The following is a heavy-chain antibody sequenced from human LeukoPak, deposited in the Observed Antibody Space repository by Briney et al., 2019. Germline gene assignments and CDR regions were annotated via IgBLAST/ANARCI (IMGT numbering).Heavy chain of an antibody. J-gene: IGHJ3*02. Sequence: PGGSLRLSCAASGFTFSSYAMHWVRQAPGKGLEWVAVISYDGSNKYYADSVKGRFTISRDNSKNTLYLQMHSLRAEDTAVYYSAREPREWFYAFDIWGQGTMITVSS. CDR2: ISYDGSNK. CDR3: AREPREWFYAFDI. V-gene: IGHV3-30-3*01. D-gene: IGHD3-3*01. CDR1: GFTFSSYA.